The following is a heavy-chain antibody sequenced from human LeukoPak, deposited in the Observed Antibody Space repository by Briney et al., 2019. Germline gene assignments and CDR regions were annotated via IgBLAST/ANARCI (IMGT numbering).Heavy chain of an antibody. V-gene: IGHV1-18*01. CDR3: AREADIPYYDFWSGYYAQSAFDI. D-gene: IGHD3-3*01. J-gene: IGHJ3*02. Sequence: GASVKVSCKASGYTFTSYGISWVRQDPGHGLEWMGWISAYNGNTNYAQKRQGRVTMTTDTSTSTAYMELRSLRSDDTAVYYCAREADIPYYDFWSGYYAQSAFDIWGQGTMVTVSS. CDR1: GYTFTSYG. CDR2: ISAYNGNT.